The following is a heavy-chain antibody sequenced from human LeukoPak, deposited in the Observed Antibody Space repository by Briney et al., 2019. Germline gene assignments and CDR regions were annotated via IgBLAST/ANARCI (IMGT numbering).Heavy chain of an antibody. D-gene: IGHD3-16*02. CDR1: GYTFTGYY. CDR3: ARLYYDYVWGSYRLDAFDI. V-gene: IGHV1-2*02. Sequence: ASVKVSCKASGYTFTGYYMHWVRQAPGQGLEWMGWINPNSGGTNYAQKFQGRVTMTRDTSISTAYMELSRLRSDDTAVYYCARLYYDYVWGSYRLDAFDIWGQGTMVTVSS. J-gene: IGHJ3*02. CDR2: INPNSGGT.